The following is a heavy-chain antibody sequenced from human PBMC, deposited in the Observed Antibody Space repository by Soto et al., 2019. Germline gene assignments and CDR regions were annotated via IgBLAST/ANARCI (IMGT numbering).Heavy chain of an antibody. CDR1: GESISSSSYY. Sequence: SETLSLTCIVSGESISSSSYYWGWIRQPPGKGLEWIGSIYYSGRTYCNPSFKSRVTISIDTSKNQFSLKLSSVTATDTAVYYCARQRTTVVTLAYFDHWGQGALVTSPQ. D-gene: IGHD2-21*02. CDR3: ARQRTTVVTLAYFDH. V-gene: IGHV4-39*01. CDR2: IYYSGRT. J-gene: IGHJ4*02.